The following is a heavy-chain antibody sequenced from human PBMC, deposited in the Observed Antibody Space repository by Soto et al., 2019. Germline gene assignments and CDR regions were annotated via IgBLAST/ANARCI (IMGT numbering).Heavy chain of an antibody. Sequence: QVQLQESGPGLVKPSETLSLTCIVSGDSITTYYWTWVRQPPGKGLEWIGYFHFTGYTNYSPSLKSRVTMSVDTSNNHFSLRLTSVTAADTAVYYCARATFGPYDTSGYYDYWGQGTLVTVSS. CDR2: FHFTGYT. J-gene: IGHJ4*02. D-gene: IGHD3-22*01. CDR1: GDSITTYY. CDR3: ARATFGPYDTSGYYDY. V-gene: IGHV4-59*01.